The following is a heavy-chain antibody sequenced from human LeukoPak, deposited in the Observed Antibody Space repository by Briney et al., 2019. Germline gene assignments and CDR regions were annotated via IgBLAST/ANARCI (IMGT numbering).Heavy chain of an antibody. Sequence: GGSLRLSCAASGFTVSSNYMSWVRQAPGKGLEWVSVIYSGGGTYYADFVKGRFTISRDNSKNPLYLQMNSLRAEDTAVYYCARGELTTGNAFDIWGQGTMVTVSS. CDR3: ARGELTTGNAFDI. D-gene: IGHD3-22*01. J-gene: IGHJ3*02. CDR2: IYSGGGT. CDR1: GFTVSSNY. V-gene: IGHV3-53*01.